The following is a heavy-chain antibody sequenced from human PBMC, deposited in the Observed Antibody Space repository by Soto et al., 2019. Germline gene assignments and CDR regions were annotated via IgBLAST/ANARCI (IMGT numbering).Heavy chain of an antibody. D-gene: IGHD3-9*01. CDR1: GFTFSSYA. J-gene: IGHJ4*02. Sequence: EVQLLESGGGLVQPGGSLRLSCAASGFTFSSYAMSWVRQAPGKGLEWVSAISGSGGSTYYADSVKGRFTISRDKSKNTMYMKMNSMRAEDTAVYYCAKIPTILRYFDWMGGAWFFDDWGQGTLVTVSS. V-gene: IGHV3-23*01. CDR2: ISGSGGST. CDR3: AKIPTILRYFDWMGGAWFFDD.